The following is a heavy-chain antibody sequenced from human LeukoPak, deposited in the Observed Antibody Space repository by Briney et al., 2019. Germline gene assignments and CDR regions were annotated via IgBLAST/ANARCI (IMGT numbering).Heavy chain of an antibody. V-gene: IGHV4-39*07. CDR2: IYSSGST. CDR1: GASVSGSPYY. Sequence: SGTLSLTCTVSGASVSGSPYYWGWIRQPPGKGLEWIGSIYSSGSTYYNASLQSRVTISIETSKNQISLRLNSVTAADTAVYYCARDETYSSDWHPNHSHYYMDVWGKGITVTVSS. J-gene: IGHJ6*03. D-gene: IGHD6-19*01. CDR3: ARDETYSSDWHPNHSHYYMDV.